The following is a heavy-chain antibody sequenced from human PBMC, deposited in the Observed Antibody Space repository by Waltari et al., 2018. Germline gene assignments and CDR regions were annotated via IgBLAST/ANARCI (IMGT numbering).Heavy chain of an antibody. D-gene: IGHD3-16*01. Sequence: QFQLVQSGAEVKKPGASVKVSCEASGFTFSNYYVNWVRQAPGQGLEWMALVSPSGAGTMDAEKFQGRVTLTRDTSTSTVYMDLSSLRSEDTAVYYCATFVSGSFTFPDYWGQGTLVTVSS. CDR2: VSPSGAGT. V-gene: IGHV1-46*03. CDR1: GFTFSNYY. J-gene: IGHJ4*02. CDR3: ATFVSGSFTFPDY.